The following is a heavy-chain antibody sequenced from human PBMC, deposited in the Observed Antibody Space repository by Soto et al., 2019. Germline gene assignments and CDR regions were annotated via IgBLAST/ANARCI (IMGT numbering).Heavy chain of an antibody. Sequence: GGSLRLSCAASGFTFDDYAMHWVRQAPGKGLEWVSGISWNSGSIGYADSVKGRFTISRDNAKNSLYLQMNSLRAEDTALYYCAQAKGGYYYDSSGYLRGPIDYWGQGTLVTVSS. CDR3: AQAKGGYYYDSSGYLRGPIDY. D-gene: IGHD3-22*01. CDR1: GFTFDDYA. V-gene: IGHV3-9*01. J-gene: IGHJ4*02. CDR2: ISWNSGSI.